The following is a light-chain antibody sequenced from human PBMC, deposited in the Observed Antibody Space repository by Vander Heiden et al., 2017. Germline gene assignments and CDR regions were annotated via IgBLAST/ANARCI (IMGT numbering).Light chain of an antibody. V-gene: IGKV1-12*01. Sequence: IQMTQSPSSVSASVGDRVTITCRASQDINNWLAWYQQKPGQAPKLLIYAASSSQKGVPSRFSGSESGTDYILTINNLQPEDFALYYCQQTDSFPWSFGQGTKVEVK. CDR3: QQTDSFPWS. CDR1: QDINNW. CDR2: AAS. J-gene: IGKJ1*01.